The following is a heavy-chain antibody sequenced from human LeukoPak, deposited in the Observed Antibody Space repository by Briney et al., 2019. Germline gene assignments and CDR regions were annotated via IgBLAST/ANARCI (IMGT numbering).Heavy chain of an antibody. D-gene: IGHD1-14*01. Sequence: GGSLRLSCAASGFTFSNYWMSWVRQAPGKELEWVANIKEDGSEKGYVESVRGRFTISRDNANNLMFLQVNNMRAEDTAVYYCARDPETARGRNGLDYWGQGTLVTVSS. J-gene: IGHJ4*02. V-gene: IGHV3-7*01. CDR3: ARDPETARGRNGLDY. CDR2: IKEDGSEK. CDR1: GFTFSNYW.